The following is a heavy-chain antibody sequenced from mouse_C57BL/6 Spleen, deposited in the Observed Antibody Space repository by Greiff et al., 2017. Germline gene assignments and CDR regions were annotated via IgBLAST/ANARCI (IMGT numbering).Heavy chain of an antibody. CDR1: GFNIKNTY. V-gene: IGHV14-3*01. J-gene: IGHJ2*01. Sequence: VQLQQPVAELVRPGASVKLSCTASGFNIKNTYMHWVKQRPEQGLEWIGQIDPANGNTKYAPKFQGKATITADTYSNTAYLHLSSLPSEDTAIYYGAISFGASGYYFDYWGQGTTRTVSS. D-gene: IGHD1-1*02. CDR3: AISFGASGYYFDY. CDR2: IDPANGNT.